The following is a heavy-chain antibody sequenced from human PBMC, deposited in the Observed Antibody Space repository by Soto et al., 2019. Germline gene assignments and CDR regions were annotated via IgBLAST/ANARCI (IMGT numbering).Heavy chain of an antibody. CDR2: INHSGST. D-gene: IGHD3-22*01. V-gene: IGHV4-34*01. CDR3: AVSSGYYFGDVDAFDI. J-gene: IGHJ3*02. CDR1: GGSFSGYY. Sequence: SGTLSLTCAVYGGSFSGYYWSWIRQPPGKGLEWIGEINHSGSTNYNPSLKSRVTISVDTSKNQFSLKLSFVTAADMAVYYCAVSSGYYFGDVDAFDIWGQGTMVTVSS.